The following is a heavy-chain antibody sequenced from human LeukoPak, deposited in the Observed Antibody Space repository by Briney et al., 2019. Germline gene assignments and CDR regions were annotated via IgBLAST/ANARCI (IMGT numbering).Heavy chain of an antibody. D-gene: IGHD5-18*01. J-gene: IGHJ4*02. V-gene: IGHV4-34*01. CDR2: INHSGST. CDR1: GGSFSGYY. Sequence: PSETLSLTCAVYGGSFSGYYWSWIRQPPGKELECIGEINHSGSTNYNPSLKSRVTISVDTSKNQFSLKLSSVTAADTAVYYCARATAFLLDTAMARPCLEFDYWGQGTLVTVSS. CDR3: ARATAFLLDTAMARPCLEFDY.